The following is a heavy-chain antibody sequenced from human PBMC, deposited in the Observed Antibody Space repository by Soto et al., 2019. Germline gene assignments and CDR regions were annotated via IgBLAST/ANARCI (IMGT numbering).Heavy chain of an antibody. D-gene: IGHD2-15*01. CDR2: IYYSGST. CDR1: GGSISSYY. J-gene: IGHJ4*02. Sequence: QVQLQESGPGLVKPSETLSLTCTVSGGSISSYYWSWIRQPPGKGLEWIGYIYYSGSTNYNPSLKSRVTISVDTSKNQFSLKLSSVTAADTAVYYCAREGCSGGSCYSDYWGQGTLVTVSS. V-gene: IGHV4-59*01. CDR3: AREGCSGGSCYSDY.